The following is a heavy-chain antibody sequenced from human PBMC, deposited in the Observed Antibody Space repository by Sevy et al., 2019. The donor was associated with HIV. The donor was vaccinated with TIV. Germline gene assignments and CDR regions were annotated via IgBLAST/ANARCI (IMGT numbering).Heavy chain of an antibody. Sequence: GGSLRLSCAASGFTVSSKYMSWVRQAPGKGLEWVSVIYSGEYTYYADSVKGRFTISRDISKNTLNLEMDNLRAEDTAIYYCATTSTPLYYYALVVWGQGTTVTVSS. J-gene: IGHJ6*02. CDR3: ATTSTPLYYYALVV. D-gene: IGHD1-26*01. CDR2: IYSGEYT. V-gene: IGHV3-53*01. CDR1: GFTVSSKY.